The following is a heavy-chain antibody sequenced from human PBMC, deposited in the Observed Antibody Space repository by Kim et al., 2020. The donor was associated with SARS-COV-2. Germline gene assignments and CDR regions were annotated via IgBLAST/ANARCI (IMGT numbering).Heavy chain of an antibody. J-gene: IGHJ2*01. V-gene: IGHV4-39*02. CDR1: GGSLSSSCYY. D-gene: IGHD2-15*01. CDR2: AYYSGNT. CDR3: ASPQRSSCDWYVDF. Sequence: SETLSLTCTVSGGSLSSSCYYWGWLRQPPGKGLEGFRTAYYSGNTYYNPHLNSPVTISADTSQNLFTLKPGTVTAAATTVYYCASPQRSSCDWYVDF.